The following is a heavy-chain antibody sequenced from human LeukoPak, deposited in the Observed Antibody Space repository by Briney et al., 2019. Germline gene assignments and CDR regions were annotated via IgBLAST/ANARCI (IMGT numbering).Heavy chain of an antibody. V-gene: IGHV3-21*04. Sequence: GGSLRLSCAASGFTFSNYGMSWVRQAPGKGLEWVSSISSSSSYIYYADSVKGRFTISRDNSKNTLYLQMNSLRAEDTAVYYCARVGTYDYVWGSYRLLDYWGQGTLVTVSS. CDR3: ARVGTYDYVWGSYRLLDY. D-gene: IGHD3-16*02. CDR2: ISSSSSYI. CDR1: GFTFSNYG. J-gene: IGHJ4*02.